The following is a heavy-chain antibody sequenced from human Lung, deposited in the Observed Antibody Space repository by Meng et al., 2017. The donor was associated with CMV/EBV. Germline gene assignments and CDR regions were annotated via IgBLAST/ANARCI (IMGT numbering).Heavy chain of an antibody. Sequence: SXTXSLXCTVSGGFISNYYWSWIRQPPGKRLEWIGYIYDSGTNYNPSLKSRVTISIDTSKNQLSLNLISVTAADTAVYYCAREDVGWVYGSGLGYWGQGTLVTFSS. V-gene: IGHV4-59*01. CDR2: IYDSGT. D-gene: IGHD3-10*01. J-gene: IGHJ4*02. CDR1: GGFISNYY. CDR3: AREDVGWVYGSGLGY.